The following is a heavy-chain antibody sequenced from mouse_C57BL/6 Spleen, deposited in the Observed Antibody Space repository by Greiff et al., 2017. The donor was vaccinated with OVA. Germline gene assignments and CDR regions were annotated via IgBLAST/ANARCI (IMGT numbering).Heavy chain of an antibody. V-gene: IGHV1-66*01. D-gene: IGHD2-4*01. CDR2: IYPGSGNT. J-gene: IGHJ4*01. CDR3: ARYDYDYAMDY. CDR1: GYSFTSYY. Sequence: QVQLQQSGPELVKPGASVKISCKASGYSFTSYYIHWVKQRPGQGLEWIGWIYPGSGNTKYNEKFKGKATLTADTSSSTAYMQLSSLTSEDSAVYYCARYDYDYAMDYWGQGTSVTVSS.